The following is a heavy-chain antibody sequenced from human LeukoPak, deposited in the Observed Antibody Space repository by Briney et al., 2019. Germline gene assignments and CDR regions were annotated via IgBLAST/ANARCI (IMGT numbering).Heavy chain of an antibody. CDR2: IIPIFSTA. D-gene: IGHD1-26*01. V-gene: IGHV1-69*05. CDR1: GGTFSSYA. CDR3: AREIMASYSGSYYFDY. J-gene: IGHJ4*02. Sequence: ASVKVSCKASGGTFSSYAISWVRQAPGQGLEWMGRIIPIFSTANYAQKFQGRVTITTDESTSTAYMELSSLRSEDTAVYYCAREIMASYSGSYYFDYWGQGTLATVSS.